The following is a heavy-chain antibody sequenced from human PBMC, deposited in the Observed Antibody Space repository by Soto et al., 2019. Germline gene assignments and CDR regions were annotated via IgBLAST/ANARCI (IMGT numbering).Heavy chain of an antibody. CDR3: AKEVVVESAGRSHYYYYGLDV. V-gene: IGHV3-23*01. Sequence: EVQLFESGGGLVQPGGSLRLSCEASGFTFSIYAMNWVRQAPGKGLEWVSVISGSGGRTYYADSVKGRFTMSRDNSKNTLYLQMNSLRADDTAVYYCAKEVVVESAGRSHYYYYGLDVWGQGTPVTVSS. CDR1: GFTFSIYA. J-gene: IGHJ6*02. D-gene: IGHD2-2*01. CDR2: ISGSGGRT.